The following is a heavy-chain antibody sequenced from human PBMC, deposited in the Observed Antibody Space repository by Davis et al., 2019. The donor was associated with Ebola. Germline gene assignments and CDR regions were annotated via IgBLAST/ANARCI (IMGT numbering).Heavy chain of an antibody. D-gene: IGHD6-19*01. J-gene: IGHJ4*02. CDR3: ARGQWLFHFDY. CDR2: ISSSGSTI. V-gene: IGHV3-48*03. CDR1: GFTFSSYE. Sequence: GGSLRLSCAASGFTFSSYEMNWVRQAPGKGLEWVSYISSSGSTIYYADSVKGRFTISRDNAKNSLYLQMNSLRAEDTAVYYCARGQWLFHFDYWGQGTLVTVSS.